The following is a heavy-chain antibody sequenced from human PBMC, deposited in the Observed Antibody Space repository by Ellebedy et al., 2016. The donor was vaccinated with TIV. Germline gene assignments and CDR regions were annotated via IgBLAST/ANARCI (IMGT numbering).Heavy chain of an antibody. CDR2: IGGTTRST. CDR3: VGGKFYGLGDF. CDR1: GFNFSAYA. V-gene: IGHV3-23*01. D-gene: IGHD2/OR15-2a*01. Sequence: GESLKISCAASGFNFSAYAMSWVRQAPGKGLEWVSAIGGTTRSTFYAGSVKGRFTISRDNSEKKLFLQMNGLRVEDTATYYYVGGKFYGLGDFWGQGALVTVSS. J-gene: IGHJ4*02.